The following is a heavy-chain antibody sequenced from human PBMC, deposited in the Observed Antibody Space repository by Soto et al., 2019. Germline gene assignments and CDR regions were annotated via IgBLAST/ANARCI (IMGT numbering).Heavy chain of an antibody. J-gene: IGHJ4*02. D-gene: IGHD2-8*02. V-gene: IGHV2-5*02. CDR3: ARSTLSTDFEY. CDR2: IYGDNDK. CDR1: GFSLTTNEVY. Sequence: QITLKESGPTLVKPTQTLTLTCTFSGFSLTTNEVYVGWIRQPPGKALEWLALIYGDNDKRYSPSLKSRLTITKDTSKNQVVLTMTNVDPVDTATDYCARSTLSTDFEYWGQGTLVTVSS.